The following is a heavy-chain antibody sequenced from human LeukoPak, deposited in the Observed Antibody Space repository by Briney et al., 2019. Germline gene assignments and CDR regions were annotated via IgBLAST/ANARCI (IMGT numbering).Heavy chain of an antibody. Sequence: ASVKVSCKASGYTFTGYYMHWVRQAPGQGLEWMGWINPNSGGTNYAPKFQGRVTMTRDTSISTAYMELSRLRSDDTAVYYCARDLYYYGSGGDYWGQGTLVTVSS. CDR2: INPNSGGT. J-gene: IGHJ4*02. V-gene: IGHV1-2*02. D-gene: IGHD3-10*01. CDR3: ARDLYYYGSGGDY. CDR1: GYTFTGYY.